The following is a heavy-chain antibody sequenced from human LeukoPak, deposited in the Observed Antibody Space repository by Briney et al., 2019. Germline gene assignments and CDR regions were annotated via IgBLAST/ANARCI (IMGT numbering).Heavy chain of an antibody. J-gene: IGHJ4*02. CDR1: GGSISNYY. D-gene: IGHD1-14*01. CDR2: IYYSGST. V-gene: IGHV4-59*08. CDR3: ASGASETDY. Sequence: PSETLSLTCTVSGGSISNYYWSWIRQPPGKGLEWFGYIYYSGSTNYNPSLKSRVTISVDTSKNQFSLKLSSVTAADTAVYYCASGASETDYWGQGTLVTVSS.